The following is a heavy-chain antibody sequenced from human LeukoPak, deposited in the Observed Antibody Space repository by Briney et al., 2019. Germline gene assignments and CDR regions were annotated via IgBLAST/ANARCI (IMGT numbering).Heavy chain of an antibody. Sequence: GGSLRLSCAASGFTFSSYSMSWVRQAPGKGLEWVSAISGGRGSTYYADSVRGRFTISRDNSKNTLYLQMNSLRAEDTAVYYCAKDISGSKPYYFDYWGQGTLVTVSS. CDR2: ISGGRGST. V-gene: IGHV3-23*01. J-gene: IGHJ4*02. CDR1: GFTFSSYS. CDR3: AKDISGSKPYYFDY. D-gene: IGHD1-26*01.